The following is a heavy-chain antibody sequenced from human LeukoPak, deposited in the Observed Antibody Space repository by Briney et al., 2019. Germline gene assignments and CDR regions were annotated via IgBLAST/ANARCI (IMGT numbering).Heavy chain of an antibody. J-gene: IGHJ3*02. V-gene: IGHV1-2*04. CDR3: AVAYGSGSYYYSAFDI. CDR2: INPNSGGT. CDR1: GYTFTGYY. D-gene: IGHD3-10*01. Sequence: ASVKVSCKASGYTFTGYYMHWVRQAPGQGLEWMGWINPNSGGTNYAQKFLGWVTMTRDTSISTAYMELSRLRSDDTAVYYCAVAYGSGSYYYSAFDIWGQGTIVTVSS.